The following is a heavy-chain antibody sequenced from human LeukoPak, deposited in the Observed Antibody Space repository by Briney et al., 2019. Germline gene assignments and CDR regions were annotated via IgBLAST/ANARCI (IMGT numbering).Heavy chain of an antibody. CDR3: AREGVDTAMVI. Sequence: ASVKVSCKASGGTFSSYAISWVRQAPGQGLEWMGGIIPIFGAANYAQKFQGRVTITADESTSTAYMELSSLRSEDTAVYYCAREGVDTAMVIWGQGTLVTVSS. J-gene: IGHJ4*02. V-gene: IGHV1-69*13. CDR2: IIPIFGAA. CDR1: GGTFSSYA. D-gene: IGHD5-18*01.